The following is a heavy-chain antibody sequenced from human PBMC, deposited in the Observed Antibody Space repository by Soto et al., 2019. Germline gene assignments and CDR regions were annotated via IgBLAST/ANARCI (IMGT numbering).Heavy chain of an antibody. Sequence: GGSLRLSCAASGFTFSSYAMSWVRQAPGKGLEWVSVISGSGGITEYAGSVKGRFTISRDNSKNTVSLQMNSLRADDTAVYYCAKGRGTTSIFDYWGQGILVTVSS. J-gene: IGHJ4*02. D-gene: IGHD1-7*01. CDR2: ISGSGGIT. CDR1: GFTFSSYA. V-gene: IGHV3-23*01. CDR3: AKGRGTTSIFDY.